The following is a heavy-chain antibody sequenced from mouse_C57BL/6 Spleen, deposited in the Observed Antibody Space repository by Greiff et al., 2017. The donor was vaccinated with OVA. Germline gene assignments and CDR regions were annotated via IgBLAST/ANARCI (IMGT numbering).Heavy chain of an antibody. CDR1: GYTFTSYG. CDR3: ARFYSNKDYAMDY. J-gene: IGHJ4*01. Sequence: QVQLKQSGAELARPGASVKLSCKASGYTFTSYGISWVKQRTGQGLEWIGEIYPRSGNTYYNEKFKGKATLTADKSSSTAYMELRSLTSEDSAVYFCARFYSNKDYAMDYWGQGTSVTVSS. D-gene: IGHD2-5*01. CDR2: IYPRSGNT. V-gene: IGHV1-81*01.